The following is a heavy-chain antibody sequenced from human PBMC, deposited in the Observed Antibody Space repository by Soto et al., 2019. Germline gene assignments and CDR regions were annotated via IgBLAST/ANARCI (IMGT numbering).Heavy chain of an antibody. J-gene: IGHJ4*02. CDR3: ARGRSGRNHDEFEN. CDR1: GFTLSSYS. CDR2: MSEDGSSK. D-gene: IGHD3-3*01. Sequence: QVQLVESGGGGVQPGRSLRLSCVASGFTLSSYSMHVVRQTPGKGLFWVSAMSEDGSSKYFADSVKGRFSISRDKSKNSLSLQRNSMGAEDWAMYYCARGRSGRNHDEFENWGQGTLVTVSS. V-gene: IGHV3-30-3*01.